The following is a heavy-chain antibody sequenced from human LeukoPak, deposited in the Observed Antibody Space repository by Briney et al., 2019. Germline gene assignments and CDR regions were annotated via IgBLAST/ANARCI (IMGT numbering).Heavy chain of an antibody. CDR2: IKYDGSDK. V-gene: IGHV3-7*01. D-gene: IGHD4/OR15-4a*01. Sequence: GGSLRLSCAASGFTFSDYWMTWVRQAPGKGLEWVASIKYDGSDKNYVDSVKGRFTISRDNAKNSPDLQMNSLRAEDTAVYYCARDVPYGATTLDYWGQGTLVTVSS. CDR1: GFTFSDYW. CDR3: ARDVPYGATTLDY. J-gene: IGHJ4*02.